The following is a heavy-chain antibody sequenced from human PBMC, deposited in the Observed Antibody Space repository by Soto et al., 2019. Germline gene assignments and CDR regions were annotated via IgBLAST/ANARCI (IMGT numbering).Heavy chain of an antibody. CDR3: ARAGNWNYVGYYGMDV. CDR2: INPNSGGT. CDR1: GYTFTGYY. D-gene: IGHD1-7*01. V-gene: IGHV1-2*04. J-gene: IGHJ6*02. Sequence: GASVKVSCKASGYTFTGYYMHWVRQAPGQGLEWMGWINPNSGGTNYAQKFQGWVTMTRDTSISTAYMELRRLRSDDTAVYYCARAGNWNYVGYYGMDVWGQGTTVTVSS.